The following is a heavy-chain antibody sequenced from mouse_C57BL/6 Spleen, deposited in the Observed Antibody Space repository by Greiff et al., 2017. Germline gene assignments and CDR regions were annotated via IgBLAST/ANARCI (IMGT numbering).Heavy chain of an antibody. CDR3: ARDYYGSSYWYFDV. Sequence: QVQLQQPGAELVKPGASVKLSCKASGYTFTSYWMHWVKQRPGQGLEWIGMIHPNSGSTNYNEKFKSKATLTVDKSSSTAYMQHSSLTSEDSAVYYCARDYYGSSYWYFDVWGTGTTVTVSS. CDR1: GYTFTSYW. CDR2: IHPNSGST. V-gene: IGHV1-64*01. D-gene: IGHD1-1*01. J-gene: IGHJ1*03.